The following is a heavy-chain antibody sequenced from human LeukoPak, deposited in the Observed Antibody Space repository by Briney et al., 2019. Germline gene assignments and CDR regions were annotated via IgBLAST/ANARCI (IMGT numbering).Heavy chain of an antibody. Sequence: GGSLRLSCAASGFTFSDYYMSWIRQAPGKGLEWVSYINSSGSTIYYADSVKGRFTISRDNAKNSLYLQMNSLRAEDTAVYYCARDVAVDISRNWFDPWGQGTLVTVSS. J-gene: IGHJ5*02. CDR3: ARDVAVDISRNWFDP. CDR2: INSSGSTI. CDR1: GFTFSDYY. D-gene: IGHD5-12*01. V-gene: IGHV3-11*01.